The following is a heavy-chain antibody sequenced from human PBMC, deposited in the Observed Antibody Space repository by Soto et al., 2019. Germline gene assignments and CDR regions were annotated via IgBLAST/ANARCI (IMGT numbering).Heavy chain of an antibody. D-gene: IGHD3-3*01. CDR1: GGSFTNYY. CDR3: ARVNRVYYDSWGVEGDFDY. CDR2: ISHRGGP. J-gene: IGHJ4*02. V-gene: IGHV4-34*01. Sequence: QVQLQQWGAGLLKPSATLSLTCAVYGGSFTNYYWSWLRQALGKGPEWIGEISHRGGPSYNPSLESRVSMSVDTSKKQFSLKLNSVTAADTAIYSCARVNRVYYDSWGVEGDFDYWGQGTLVTVSA.